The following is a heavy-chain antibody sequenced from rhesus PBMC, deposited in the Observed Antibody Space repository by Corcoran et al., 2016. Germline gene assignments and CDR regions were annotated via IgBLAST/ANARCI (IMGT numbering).Heavy chain of an antibody. V-gene: IGHV4-147*01. CDR1: GGSISSNY. Sequence: GGSISSNYCRWIRQSPGKGLEWIGYISGGSGSTSYNPSLKSRVTISTDTSKNQFSLKLSAVTAADTAVYYCARLSSGWYLGSLDYWGQGVLVTVSS. J-gene: IGHJ4*01. CDR3: ARLSSGWYLGSLDY. D-gene: IGHD6-31*01. CDR2: ISGGSGST.